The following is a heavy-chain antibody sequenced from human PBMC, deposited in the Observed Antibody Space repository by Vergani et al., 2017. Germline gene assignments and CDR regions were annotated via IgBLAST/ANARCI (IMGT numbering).Heavy chain of an antibody. CDR3: ARVDFWSGRIPDY. V-gene: IGHV4-59*01. J-gene: IGHJ4*02. Sequence: QVQLQESGPGLVKPSETLSLTCTVSGGSISSYYWRWIRQPPGKGLEWIGYIYYSGSTNYNPSLKSRVTISVDTSKNQFSLKLSSVTAADTAVYYCARVDFWSGRIPDYWGQGTLVTVSS. CDR2: IYYSGST. D-gene: IGHD3-3*01. CDR1: GGSISSYY.